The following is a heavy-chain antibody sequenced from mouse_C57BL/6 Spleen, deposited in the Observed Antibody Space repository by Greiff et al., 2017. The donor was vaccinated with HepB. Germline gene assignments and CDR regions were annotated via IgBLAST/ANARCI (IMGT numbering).Heavy chain of an antibody. CDR3: AKHADDYDSYYWYFEV. CDR1: GFSFTSYG. D-gene: IGHD2-4*01. J-gene: IGHJ1*03. V-gene: IGHV2-9*01. Sequence: VQLQESGPGLVAPSQSLSITCTVSGFSFTSYGVDWVRQPPGKGLEWLGVIWGGGSTNYNSALMYRLSISKDNSKSQVFLKMNSLQTDDTAMYYGAKHADDYDSYYWYFEVWGTGTTVTVSS. CDR2: IWGGGST.